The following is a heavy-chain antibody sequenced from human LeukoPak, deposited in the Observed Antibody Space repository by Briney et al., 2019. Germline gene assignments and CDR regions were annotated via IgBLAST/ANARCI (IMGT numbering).Heavy chain of an antibody. V-gene: IGHV1-8*01. Sequence: ASVKVSCKASGYTFTSYDINWVRQATGQGLEWRGWMNPNSGNTGYAQKFQGRVTMTRNTSISTAYMELSSLRSEDTAVYYCARSPPAYSSFDWFDPWGQGTLVTVSS. CDR1: GYTFTSYD. CDR3: ARSPPAYSSFDWFDP. J-gene: IGHJ5*02. CDR2: MNPNSGNT. D-gene: IGHD6-6*01.